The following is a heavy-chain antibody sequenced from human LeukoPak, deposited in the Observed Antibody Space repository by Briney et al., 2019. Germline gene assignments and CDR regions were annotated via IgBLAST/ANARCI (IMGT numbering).Heavy chain of an antibody. D-gene: IGHD4-17*01. V-gene: IGHV3-23*01. CDR3: AKDMTTVTGI. J-gene: IGHJ3*02. Sequence: TGGSLRLSCAASRFTFSTYAMTWVRQAPGKGLEWVSTISDSAGSTYYADSVKGRFTISRDNSKNTLYLQMNSLRAEDTAVYYCAKDMTTVTGIWGQGTMVTVSS. CDR2: ISDSAGST. CDR1: RFTFSTYA.